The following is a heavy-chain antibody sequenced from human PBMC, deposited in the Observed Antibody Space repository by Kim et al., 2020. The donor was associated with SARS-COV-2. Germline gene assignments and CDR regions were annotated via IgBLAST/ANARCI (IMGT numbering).Heavy chain of an antibody. CDR1: GFTFSSYS. Sequence: GGSLRLSCAASGFTFSSYSMNWVRQAPGKGLEWVSSISSSSSYIYYADSVKGRFTISRDNAKNSLYLQMNSLRAEDTAVYYCARDRVWFGPLYGMDVWGQGTTVTVSS. CDR3: ARDRVWFGPLYGMDV. J-gene: IGHJ6*02. V-gene: IGHV3-21*01. D-gene: IGHD3-10*01. CDR2: ISSSSSYI.